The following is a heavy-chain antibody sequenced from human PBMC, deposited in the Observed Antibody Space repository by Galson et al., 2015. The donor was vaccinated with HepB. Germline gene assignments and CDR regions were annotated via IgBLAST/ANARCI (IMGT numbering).Heavy chain of an antibody. Sequence: SLRLSCAASGFAFNIYTMHWVRQAPGKGLDWVAVISYDGNHKFYSDSVKGRFTISRDNSRNIYYLEMNNLRPDDTAVYYCARPLAGLAADGHYFDTWGQGTLVTVSS. CDR3: ARPLAGLAADGHYFDT. CDR1: GFAFNIYT. CDR2: ISYDGNHK. D-gene: IGHD6-13*01. V-gene: IGHV3-30-3*01. J-gene: IGHJ4*02.